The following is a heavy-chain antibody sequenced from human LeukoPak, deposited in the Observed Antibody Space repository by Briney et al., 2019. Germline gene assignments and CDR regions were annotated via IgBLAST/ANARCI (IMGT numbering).Heavy chain of an antibody. Sequence: PGGSLRLSCAASGFTFSSYVMHWVRQAPGKGLEWVAFIRYEGSNKYYTDSVKGRFTISRDNSKNTLYLQMNRLRAEDTAVYYCAKLVLRYFDWLMDYWGQGTLVTVSS. CDR3: AKLVLRYFDWLMDY. CDR1: GFTFSSYV. D-gene: IGHD3-9*01. V-gene: IGHV3-30*02. CDR2: IRYEGSNK. J-gene: IGHJ4*02.